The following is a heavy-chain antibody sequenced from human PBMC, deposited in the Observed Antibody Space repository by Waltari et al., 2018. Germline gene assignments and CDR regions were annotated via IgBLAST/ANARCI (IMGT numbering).Heavy chain of an antibody. J-gene: IGHJ3*02. V-gene: IGHV1-69*13. Sequence: QVQLVQSGAEVKKPGSSVKVSCQASGATFRSYAISWVRPAPGQGLEWMGGIIPIFGTANYAQKFKGRVTIIADESTSTAYMELSSLRSEDTAVYYCARLPKAGAFDIWGQGTMVTVSS. CDR3: ARLPKAGAFDI. CDR2: IIPIFGTA. CDR1: GATFRSYA.